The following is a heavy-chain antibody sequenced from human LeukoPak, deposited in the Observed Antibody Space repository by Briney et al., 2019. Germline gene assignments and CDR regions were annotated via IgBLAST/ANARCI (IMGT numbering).Heavy chain of an antibody. D-gene: IGHD2-2*02. Sequence: ASVKVSCKASGYTFTSYDINWVRQATGQGLEWMGWMNPNSGNTGYAQKFQDRVTMTRNTSISTAYMELSSLRSEDTAVYYCARGLVVPAAIGGYYYGMDVWGQGTTVTVSS. CDR1: GYTFTSYD. CDR2: MNPNSGNT. V-gene: IGHV1-8*01. CDR3: ARGLVVPAAIGGYYYGMDV. J-gene: IGHJ6*02.